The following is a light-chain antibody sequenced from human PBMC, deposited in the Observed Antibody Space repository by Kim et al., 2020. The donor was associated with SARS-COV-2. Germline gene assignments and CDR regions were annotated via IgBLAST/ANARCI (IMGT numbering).Light chain of an antibody. CDR2: GKN. J-gene: IGLJ2*01. CDR1: SLRSYY. V-gene: IGLV3-19*01. Sequence: SSELTQDPAVSVALGQTVRITCQGDSLRSYYATWYQQKPGQAPLLVIYGKNNRPSGIPDRFSGSSSGNTASLTITVTQAGDEADYYCNSRDSNDNVVFGG. CDR3: NSRDSNDNVV.